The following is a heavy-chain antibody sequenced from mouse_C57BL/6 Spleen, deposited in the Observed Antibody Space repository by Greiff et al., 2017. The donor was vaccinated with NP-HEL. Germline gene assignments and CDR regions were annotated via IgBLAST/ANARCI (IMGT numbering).Heavy chain of an antibody. CDR1: GFAFTNYL. V-gene: IGHV1-54*01. CDR2: IIPGSGGT. CDR3: AREVDYDEEGFDY. D-gene: IGHD2-4*01. J-gene: IGHJ2*01. Sequence: QVQLQQSGAELVRPGPSLMVSCNASGFAFTNYLLEWVKQRPAQGLQWIGVIIPGSGGTIYNEKFKGKATLTATKSSSTAYMQLSGLTSEDSAVYFCAREVDYDEEGFDYWGQGTTLTVSS.